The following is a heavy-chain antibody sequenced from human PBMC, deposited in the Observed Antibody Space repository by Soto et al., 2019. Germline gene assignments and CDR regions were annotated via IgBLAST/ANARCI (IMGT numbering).Heavy chain of an antibody. CDR2: LLYNGYTQ. CDR1: GFTFPNYG. CDR3: ARAPNLSNWPYYFDY. Sequence: QVQLVESGGGVVQPGGSLRLSCAASGFTFPNYGLHWVRQAPDKGLEWVAVLLYNGYTQYYADSVKGRFTISGDNSKNTLYLQMDSLQPEDTAVYYCARAPNLSNWPYYFDYWGLGTLVAVSS. V-gene: IGHV3-30*04. D-gene: IGHD1-1*01. J-gene: IGHJ4*02.